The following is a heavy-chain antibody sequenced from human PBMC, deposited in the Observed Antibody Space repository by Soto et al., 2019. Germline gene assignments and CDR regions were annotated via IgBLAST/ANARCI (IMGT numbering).Heavy chain of an antibody. D-gene: IGHD6-13*01. Sequence: QVQLVQSGAEVKKPGASVKVSCKASGYTFTSYGISWVRQAPGQGLEWMGWISAYNGNTNYAQKLQGRVTMTTDTSTSTAYMELRSLRSDDTAVYYCATAIAAAGTWGYFDLWGRGTLVTVSS. CDR1: GYTFTSYG. CDR3: ATAIAAAGTWGYFDL. V-gene: IGHV1-18*01. CDR2: ISAYNGNT. J-gene: IGHJ2*01.